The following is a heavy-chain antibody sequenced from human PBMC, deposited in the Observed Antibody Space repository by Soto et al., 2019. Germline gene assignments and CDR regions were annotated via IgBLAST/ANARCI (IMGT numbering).Heavy chain of an antibody. CDR1: GYTFTGYY. CDR2: INPNSGGT. J-gene: IGHJ6*02. V-gene: IGHV1-2*04. CDR3: AGDRYYWNPYYYYYYGMDV. D-gene: IGHD1-20*01. Sequence: GASVKVSCKASGYTFTGYYMHWVRQAPGQGLEWMGWINPNSGGTNYAQKLQGWVTMTRDTSISTAYMELSRLRSDDTAVYNYAGDRYYWNPYYYYYYGMDVWGQGTTVTVSS.